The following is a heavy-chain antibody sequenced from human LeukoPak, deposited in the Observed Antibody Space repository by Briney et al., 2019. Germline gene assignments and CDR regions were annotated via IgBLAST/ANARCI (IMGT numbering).Heavy chain of an antibody. V-gene: IGHV4-61*05. J-gene: IGHJ6*02. Sequence: SETLSLTCTVSGGSISSSSYYWGWIRQPPGKGLEWIGHMYYTGSTNYNPSLKSRVTISLATSKTQFSLKLSSVTPADTAVYYCARVSVVYGMDVWGQGTTVTVSS. CDR3: ARVSVVYGMDV. CDR2: MYYTGST. CDR1: GGSISSSSYY.